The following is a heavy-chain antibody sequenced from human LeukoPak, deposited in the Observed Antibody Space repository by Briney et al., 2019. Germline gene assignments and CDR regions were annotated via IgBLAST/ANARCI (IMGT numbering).Heavy chain of an antibody. CDR1: GGSVSSGSYY. V-gene: IGHV4-61*01. D-gene: IGHD2-2*01. CDR2: IYYSGST. CDR3: ARVEDCSSTSCYTFDY. Sequence: SETLSLTCTVSGGSVSSGSYYWSWIRQPPGKGLEWNGYIYYSGSTNYNPSLKSRVTISVDTPKNQFSLKLSSVTAADTAVYYCARVEDCSSTSCYTFDYWGQGTLVTVSS. J-gene: IGHJ4*02.